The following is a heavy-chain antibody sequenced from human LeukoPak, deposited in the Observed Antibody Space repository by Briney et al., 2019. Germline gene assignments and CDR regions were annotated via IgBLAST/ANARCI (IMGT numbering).Heavy chain of an antibody. CDR2: IIPIFGTA. Sequence: SVKVSCKASGGTFSSYAISWVRRAPGQGLEWMGGIIPIFGTANYAQKFQGRVTITADESTSTAYMELSSLRSEDTAVYYCARVRLMYYYDSSGYYWSYWGQGTLVTVSS. CDR3: ARVRLMYYYDSSGYYWSY. D-gene: IGHD3-22*01. CDR1: GGTFSSYA. V-gene: IGHV1-69*13. J-gene: IGHJ4*02.